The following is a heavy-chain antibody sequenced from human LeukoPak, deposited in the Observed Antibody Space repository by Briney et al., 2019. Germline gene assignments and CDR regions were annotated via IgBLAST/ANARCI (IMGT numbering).Heavy chain of an antibody. Sequence: SETLSLTCTVSDGSISSGGYYWSWIRQHPGKGLEWIGYIYYSGSTYYNPSLKSRVTISVDTSKNQFSLRLSSVTAADTAVYYCARGSYYYDSSGYYHWFDPWGQGTLVTVSS. D-gene: IGHD3-22*01. J-gene: IGHJ5*02. V-gene: IGHV4-31*03. CDR1: DGSISSGGYY. CDR2: IYYSGST. CDR3: ARGSYYYDSSGYYHWFDP.